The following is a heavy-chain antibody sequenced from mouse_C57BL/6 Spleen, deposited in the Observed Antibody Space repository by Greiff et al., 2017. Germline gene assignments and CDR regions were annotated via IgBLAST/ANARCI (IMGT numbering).Heavy chain of an antibody. CDR2: IYPGGGYT. CDR1: GYTFTNYW. CDR3: ARATVVASFDY. V-gene: IGHV1-63*01. D-gene: IGHD1-1*01. Sequence: VQLVESGAELVRPGTSVKMSCKASGYTFTNYWIGWAKQRPGHGLEWIGDIYPGGGYTNYNEKFKGKATLTADKSSSTAYMQFSSLTSEDSAIYYCARATVVASFDYWGQGTTLTVSS. J-gene: IGHJ2*01.